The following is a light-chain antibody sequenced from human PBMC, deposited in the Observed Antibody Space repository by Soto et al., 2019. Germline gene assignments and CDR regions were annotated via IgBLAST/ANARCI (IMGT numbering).Light chain of an antibody. CDR3: QQYGSSPIT. Sequence: EIVLTQSPGTLSSSPGERATLSCRASQSVISTYLAWYQQKPGQAPRLLIYGASSRATGIPDRFSGSGSGTDFTLTISRLEPEDFEVYYCQQYGSSPITLGQGTRLEIK. CDR1: QSVISTY. V-gene: IGKV3-20*01. J-gene: IGKJ5*01. CDR2: GAS.